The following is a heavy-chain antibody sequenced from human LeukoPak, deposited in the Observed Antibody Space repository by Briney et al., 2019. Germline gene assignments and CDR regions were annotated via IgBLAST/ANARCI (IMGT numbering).Heavy chain of an antibody. CDR1: GDSVSSNSAA. D-gene: IGHD2-2*02. CDR3: ARERYCSSTSCYTPSFDP. Sequence: SQTLSLTCAISGDSVSSNSAAWNWIRQSPSRGLEWLGRTYYRSKWYNDYAVSVKSRITINPDTSKNQFSLQLNSVTPEDTAAYYCARERYCSSTSCYTPSFDPWGQGTLVTVSS. CDR2: TYYRSKWYN. V-gene: IGHV6-1*01. J-gene: IGHJ5*02.